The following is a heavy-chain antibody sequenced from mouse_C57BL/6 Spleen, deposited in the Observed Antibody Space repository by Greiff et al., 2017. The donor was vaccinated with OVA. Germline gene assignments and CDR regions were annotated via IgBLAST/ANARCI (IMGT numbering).Heavy chain of an antibody. Sequence: EVQLQESGPGLVKPSQSLSLTCSVTGYSITSGYYWNWIRQFPGNKLEWMGYVSYDGSNNYNPSLKNRFSITRDTSKNQFFLKLNSVTTEDTATYYCAYSNYDAMDYWGQGTSVTVSS. CDR1: GYSITSGYY. D-gene: IGHD2-5*01. J-gene: IGHJ4*01. CDR2: VSYDGSN. V-gene: IGHV3-6*01. CDR3: AYSNYDAMDY.